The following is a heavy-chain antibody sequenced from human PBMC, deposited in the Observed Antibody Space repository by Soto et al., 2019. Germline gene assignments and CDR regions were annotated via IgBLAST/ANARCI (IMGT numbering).Heavy chain of an antibody. CDR2: INHSGST. CDR3: ARGRALRSSTADY. J-gene: IGHJ4*02. Sequence: QVQLQQWGAGLLKPSETLSLTCAVYGGSFSGYYWSWIRQPPGKGLEWLGEINHSGSTNYNPSLKSRVTISVDTSKNQFSLKLSSVTAADTAVYYCARGRALRSSTADYWGQGTLVTVSS. CDR1: GGSFSGYY. D-gene: IGHD2-2*01. V-gene: IGHV4-34*01.